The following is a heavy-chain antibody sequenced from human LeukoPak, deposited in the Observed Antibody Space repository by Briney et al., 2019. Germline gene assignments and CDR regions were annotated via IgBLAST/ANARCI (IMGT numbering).Heavy chain of an antibody. Sequence: ASVKVSCKASGYSFTGYYIHWVRQAPGQGLEWMGWMNPNSIGRRYAQKFQGRVTMTRDTSISTAYMELSSLISDDTAVYYCARGPYDSSGYQDSWGQGTLVTVSS. J-gene: IGHJ4*02. V-gene: IGHV1-2*02. CDR2: MNPNSIGR. D-gene: IGHD3-22*01. CDR1: GYSFTGYY. CDR3: ARGPYDSSGYQDS.